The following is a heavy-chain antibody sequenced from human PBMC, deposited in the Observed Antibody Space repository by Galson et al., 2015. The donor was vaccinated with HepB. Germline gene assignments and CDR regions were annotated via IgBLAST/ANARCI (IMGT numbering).Heavy chain of an antibody. D-gene: IGHD6-13*01. V-gene: IGHV3-30*02. CDR2: IRYDGSNK. Sequence: SLRLSCAASGFTFSSYGMHWVRQAPGKGLEWVAFIRYDGSNKYYADSVKGRFTISRDNSKNTLYLQMNSLRAEDTAVYYCAKDPGYSSSWHRLDYWGQGTLVTVSS. J-gene: IGHJ4*02. CDR3: AKDPGYSSSWHRLDY. CDR1: GFTFSSYG.